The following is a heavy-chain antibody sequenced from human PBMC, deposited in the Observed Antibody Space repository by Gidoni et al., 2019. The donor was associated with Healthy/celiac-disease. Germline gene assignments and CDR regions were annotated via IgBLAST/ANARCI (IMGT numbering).Heavy chain of an antibody. CDR2: INPNSGGT. CDR3: ARGLIATVTTPFDY. D-gene: IGHD4-17*01. Sequence: QVQLVQSGAEVKKPGASVEVSCKASGYTFTGYYMHWVRPAPGPGLEWMVWINPNSGGTNYAQKFQGRVTMTRDTSISTAYMELSRLRSDDTAVYYCARGLIATVTTPFDYWGQGTLVTVSS. CDR1: GYTFTGYY. V-gene: IGHV1-2*02. J-gene: IGHJ4*02.